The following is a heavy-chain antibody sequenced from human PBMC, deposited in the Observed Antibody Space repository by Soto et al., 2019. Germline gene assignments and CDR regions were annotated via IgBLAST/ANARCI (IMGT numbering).Heavy chain of an antibody. J-gene: IGHJ4*02. CDR1: GFSLSSTRMA. V-gene: IGHV2-5*02. CDR3: AHIVVAGLGYYFDY. CDR2: IYWDDDK. Sequence: QITLKESGPTLVKPTGTLTLTCTFSGFSLSSTRMAVGWIRQPPGKALEWLALIYWDDDKRYSPFLKSRLTITKDTSKNQVVLTMSNMDPVDTARYYCAHIVVAGLGYYFDYWGQGTLVTVSS. D-gene: IGHD6-19*01.